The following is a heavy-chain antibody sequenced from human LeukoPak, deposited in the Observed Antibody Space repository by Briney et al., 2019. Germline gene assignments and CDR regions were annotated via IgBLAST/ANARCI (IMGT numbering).Heavy chain of an antibody. D-gene: IGHD5-12*01. J-gene: IGHJ4*02. CDR3: ASLIVATVAPDY. CDR2: ISGSGGST. CDR1: GFTFSSYA. V-gene: IGHV3-23*01. Sequence: GGSLRLSCAASGFTFSSYAMSWVRQAPGKGLEWVSAISGSGGSTYYADSVKGRFTISRDNSKNTLYLQMNSPRAEDTAVYYCASLIVATVAPDYWGQGTLVTVSS.